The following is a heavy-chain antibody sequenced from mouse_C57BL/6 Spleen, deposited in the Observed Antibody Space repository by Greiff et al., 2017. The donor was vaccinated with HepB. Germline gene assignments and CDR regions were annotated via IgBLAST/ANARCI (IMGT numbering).Heavy chain of an antibody. CDR2: IWSGGST. J-gene: IGHJ4*01. V-gene: IGHV2-2*01. Sequence: VQLQQSGPGLVQPSQSLSITCTVSGFSLTSYGVHWVRQSPGKGLEWLGVIWSGGSTDYNAAFISRLSISKDNSKSQVFFKMNSLQADDTAIYYCARGGNYDFYYYAMDYWGQGPSVTVSS. CDR3: ARGGNYDFYYYAMDY. D-gene: IGHD2-1*01. CDR1: GFSLTSYG.